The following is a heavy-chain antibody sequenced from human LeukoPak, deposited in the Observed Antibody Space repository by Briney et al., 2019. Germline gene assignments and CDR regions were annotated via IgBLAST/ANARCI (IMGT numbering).Heavy chain of an antibody. CDR1: GYTFTSYY. CDR3: ARGSDYDFWSGYYFGYYYYGMDV. Sequence: ASVKVSCKASGYTFTSYYMHWVRQAPGQGLEWMGIINPSGGSTSYAQKFQGRVTMTRDTSTSTVYMEPSSLRSEDTAVYYCARGSDYDFWSGYYFGYYYYGMDVWGQGTTVTVSS. D-gene: IGHD3-3*01. V-gene: IGHV1-46*01. J-gene: IGHJ6*02. CDR2: INPSGGST.